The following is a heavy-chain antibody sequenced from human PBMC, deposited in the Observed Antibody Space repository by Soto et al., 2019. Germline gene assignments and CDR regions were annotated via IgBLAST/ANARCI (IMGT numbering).Heavy chain of an antibody. D-gene: IGHD3-16*01. CDR2: IYPGDSDT. Sequence: EYLKNSCRGSGYSLTSYWIGGGRQMPGKGLEWMGIIYPGDSDTRYSPSFQGQVTISADKSISTAYLQWSSLKASDTAMYYCVILDRVQNYYYGMDGWAQGTSVPV. J-gene: IGHJ6*02. CDR1: GYSLTSYW. CDR3: VILDRVQNYYYGMDG. V-gene: IGHV5-51*01.